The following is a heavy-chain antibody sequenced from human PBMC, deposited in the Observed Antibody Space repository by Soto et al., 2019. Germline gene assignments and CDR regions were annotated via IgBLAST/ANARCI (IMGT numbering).Heavy chain of an antibody. V-gene: IGHV4-34*01. Sequence: TLYLTCAVYGGSFSGYYWSWIRQPPGQGLEWIGEINHSGSTNYNPSLKSRVTISVDTSKNQFSLKLSSVTAADTAVYYCARVMTTVTIDYWGQGTLVTVSS. CDR2: INHSGST. CDR1: GGSFSGYY. D-gene: IGHD4-17*01. CDR3: ARVMTTVTIDY. J-gene: IGHJ4*02.